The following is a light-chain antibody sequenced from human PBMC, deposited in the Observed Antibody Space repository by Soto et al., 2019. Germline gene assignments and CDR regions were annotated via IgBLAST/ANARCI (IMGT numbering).Light chain of an antibody. J-gene: IGLJ1*01. CDR3: QSYYSSLSGYV. CDR2: GNS. Sequence: QSVLTQPPSVSGAPGQRVTISCTGSNSNIGAGYDVHWYQQLPGTAPKLLIYGNSNRPSGVPDRFSGSKSGTSASLAITGLQAEVVADYYCQSYYSSLSGYVFGTGTKVTVL. V-gene: IGLV1-40*01. CDR1: NSNIGAGYD.